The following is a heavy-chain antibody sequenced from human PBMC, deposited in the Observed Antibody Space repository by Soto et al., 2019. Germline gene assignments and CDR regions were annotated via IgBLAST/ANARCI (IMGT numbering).Heavy chain of an antibody. CDR2: ISAYNGNT. Sequence: QVQLVQSGAEVKKPGASVKVSCKASGYTFTSYGISWVRQAPGQGLEWMGWISAYNGNTNYAQKLQGRVTMTTDTSTSTAYMELRSLRSDDTAVYYCARDRGGIVVVPAEEYYYGMDDWGQGTTVTVSS. CDR1: GYTFTSYG. CDR3: ARDRGGIVVVPAEEYYYGMDD. V-gene: IGHV1-18*01. D-gene: IGHD2-2*01. J-gene: IGHJ6*02.